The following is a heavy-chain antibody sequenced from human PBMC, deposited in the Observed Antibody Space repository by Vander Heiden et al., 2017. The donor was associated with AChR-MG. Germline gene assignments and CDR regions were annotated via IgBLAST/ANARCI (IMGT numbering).Heavy chain of an antibody. CDR3: ARARAPTVTTPTFFDY. D-gene: IGHD4-17*01. CDR2: ISSSSSYT. J-gene: IGHJ4*02. Sequence: QVKLVESGGGLVKPGGSLRLSCAASGFTFSDYYMSWIRQAPGKGLEWVSYISSSSSYTNYADSVKGRFTISRDNAKNSLYLQMNSLRAEDTAVYYCARARAPTVTTPTFFDYWGQGTLVTVSS. CDR1: GFTFSDYY. V-gene: IGHV3-11*06.